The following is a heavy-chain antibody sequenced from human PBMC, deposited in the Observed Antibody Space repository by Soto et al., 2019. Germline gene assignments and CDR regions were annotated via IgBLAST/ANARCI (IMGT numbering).Heavy chain of an antibody. V-gene: IGHV4-34*01. CDR1: GGSXSGYY. CDR2: INHSGST. CDR3: ARVPDR. J-gene: IGHJ5*02. D-gene: IGHD2-2*01. Sequence: SETLSLTCAVYGGSXSGYYWSWIRQPPGKGLEWIGEINHSGSTNYNPSLKSRVSISVDRSKNQFSLKLSSVTAADTAVYYCARVPDRWGQGTLVTVSS.